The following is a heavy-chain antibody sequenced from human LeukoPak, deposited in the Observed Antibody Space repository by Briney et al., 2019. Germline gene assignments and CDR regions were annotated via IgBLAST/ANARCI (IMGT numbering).Heavy chain of an antibody. CDR2: IYYSGST. D-gene: IGHD3-10*01. V-gene: IGHV4-61*01. CDR1: GGSVSSGSYY. Sequence: PSETLSLTCTVSGGSVSSGSYYWSWIRQPPGKGLEWIGYIYYSGSTNYNPSLKSRVTISVDTSKNQFSLKLSSVTAADTAVYYCARVGVGYYGSGSVDYWGQGTLVTVSS. J-gene: IGHJ4*02. CDR3: ARVGVGYYGSGSVDY.